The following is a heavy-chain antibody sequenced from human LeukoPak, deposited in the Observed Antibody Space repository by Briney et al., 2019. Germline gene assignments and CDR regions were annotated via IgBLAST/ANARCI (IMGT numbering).Heavy chain of an antibody. CDR2: ISFDASNK. D-gene: IGHD3-10*01. V-gene: IGHV3-30*07. Sequence: PGRSLRLSCAASGFTLSSYAMHWVRQAPGKGLEWVAVISFDASNKYYADSVKGRFTISRDNAKNSLYLQMNSLRAEDTAVYYCARDTKYGSGSYYNRGPHPSDYWGQGTLVTVSS. CDR3: ARDTKYGSGSYYNRGPHPSDY. J-gene: IGHJ4*02. CDR1: GFTLSSYA.